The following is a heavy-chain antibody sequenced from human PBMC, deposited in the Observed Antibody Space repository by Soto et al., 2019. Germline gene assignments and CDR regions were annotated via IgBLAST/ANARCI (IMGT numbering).Heavy chain of an antibody. CDR2: IISICGTA. Sequence: QVQLVQSGAEVKKPGSSVKVSCKASGVTFSSYAISWVRQAPRQGLEWMGGIISICGTANYAQKFQGRVTITADASTSTAYIELSSLRSEDTAVYYCASEEGVSPGIGAEYSSSCLNLGQGTLVTVS. V-gene: IGHV1-69*01. CDR1: GVTFSSYA. J-gene: IGHJ4*02. D-gene: IGHD6-13*01. CDR3: ASEEGVSPGIGAEYSSSCLN.